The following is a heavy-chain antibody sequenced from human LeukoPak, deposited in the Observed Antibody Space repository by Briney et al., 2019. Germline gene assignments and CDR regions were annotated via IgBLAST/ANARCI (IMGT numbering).Heavy chain of an antibody. Sequence: GGSLRLSCAASGFTFNYYEINWVRQAPGEGLEWVSYISISGDTIYYSDSVKGRFTISRDNAKNSLHLQMNSLRAEDTAVYYCVRDYYDSSGYYRFDYWGLGALVTVSS. D-gene: IGHD3-22*01. J-gene: IGHJ4*02. CDR1: GFTFNYYE. CDR2: ISISGDTI. CDR3: VRDYYDSSGYYRFDY. V-gene: IGHV3-48*03.